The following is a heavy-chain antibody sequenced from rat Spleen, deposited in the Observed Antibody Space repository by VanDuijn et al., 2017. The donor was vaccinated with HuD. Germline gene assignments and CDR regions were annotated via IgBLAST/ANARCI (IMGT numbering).Heavy chain of an antibody. CDR3: ARHNYTFDY. CDR2: ISYDGSST. J-gene: IGHJ2*01. CDR1: GFTFSDYY. Sequence: EVQLVESDGGLVQPGRSLKLSCAASGFTFSDYYMAWVRQAPTKGLEWVATISYDGSSTYYRDSVKGRFTISRDNAKSPLYLQMDSLRSEDTATYYCARHNYTFDYWGQGVMVTVSS. V-gene: IGHV5-29*01. D-gene: IGHD1-8*01.